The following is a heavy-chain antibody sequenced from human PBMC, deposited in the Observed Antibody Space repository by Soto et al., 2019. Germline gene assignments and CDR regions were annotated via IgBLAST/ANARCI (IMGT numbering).Heavy chain of an antibody. J-gene: IGHJ6*02. CDR2: VSARGGDT. CDR3: AKSYSRANSYGMDV. Sequence: GGSLRLSCAASGFTFSSYGMNWVRQAPGKGLEWVAGVSARGGDTSYADSVKGRFTISRDNSKDTLYVQMNSLRAEDTALYYCAKSYSRANSYGMDVWGQGTTLTVSS. V-gene: IGHV3-23*01. CDR1: GFTFSSYG. D-gene: IGHD3-22*01.